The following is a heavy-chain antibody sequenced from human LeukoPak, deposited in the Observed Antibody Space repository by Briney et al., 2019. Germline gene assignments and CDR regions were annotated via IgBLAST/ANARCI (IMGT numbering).Heavy chain of an antibody. D-gene: IGHD1-14*01. CDR1: GYSISSGYY. V-gene: IGHV4-38-2*01. CDR3: ARLFIGPRDARIDY. J-gene: IGHJ4*02. CDR2: IYHSGST. Sequence: PSETLSLTCAVSGYSISSGYYWGWIRQPPGKGLEWIGSIYHSGSTYYNPSLKSRVTISVDTSKNQFSLKLSSVTAADTAVYYCARLFIGPRDARIDYWGQGTLVTVSS.